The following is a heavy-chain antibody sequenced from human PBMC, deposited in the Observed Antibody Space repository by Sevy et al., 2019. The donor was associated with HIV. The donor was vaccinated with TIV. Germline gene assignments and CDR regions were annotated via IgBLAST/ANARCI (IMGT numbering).Heavy chain of an antibody. CDR1: GYTLSELS. CDR3: ARDPTSVGDYLDY. J-gene: IGHJ4*02. CDR2: FDPEDGET. D-gene: IGHD4-17*01. Sequence: ASVKVSCKVFGYTLSELSMHWVRQTPGKGLEWMGSFDPEDGETIYAQKFQGRVAMTEDTSTDTAYMELSSLRSEDTALYFCARDPTSVGDYLDYWGQGTLVTVSS. V-gene: IGHV1-24*01.